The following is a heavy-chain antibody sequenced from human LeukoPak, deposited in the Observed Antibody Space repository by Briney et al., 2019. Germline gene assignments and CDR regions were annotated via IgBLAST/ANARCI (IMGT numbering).Heavy chain of an antibody. CDR2: ISGSGGST. CDR3: AKYTRIRGIAARGAFDI. CDR1: GFTFSSYA. D-gene: IGHD6-6*01. Sequence: GGSLRLSCAASGFTFSSYAMSWVRQAPGKGLEWVSAISGSGGSTYYADSVKGRFTISRDNSKNTLYLQMNGLRAEDTAVYYCAKYTRIRGIAARGAFDIWGQGTMVTVSS. J-gene: IGHJ3*02. V-gene: IGHV3-23*01.